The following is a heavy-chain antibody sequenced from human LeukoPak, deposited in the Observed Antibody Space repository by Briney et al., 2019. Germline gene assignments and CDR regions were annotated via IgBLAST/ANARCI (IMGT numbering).Heavy chain of an antibody. D-gene: IGHD3-10*01. CDR3: ARDRKSMLRGVIIRGYMDV. CDR1: GFTFSSYA. Sequence: GGSLRLSCVASGFTFSSYAMYWVRQAPGKGLEYVSAISSNGGSTYYVNSVKGRFTISRDNSKNTLYLQMGSLRAEDMAVYYCARDRKSMLRGVIIRGYMDVWGKGTTVTVSS. J-gene: IGHJ6*03. CDR2: ISSNGGST. V-gene: IGHV3-64*01.